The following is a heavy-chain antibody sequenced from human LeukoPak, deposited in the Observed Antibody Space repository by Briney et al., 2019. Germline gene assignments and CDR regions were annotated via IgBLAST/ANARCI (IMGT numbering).Heavy chain of an antibody. D-gene: IGHD6-19*01. V-gene: IGHV4-59*08. CDR3: ARHVGSSGWFDY. CDR2: IFYTGST. CDR1: GGSISSYY. Sequence: PSETLSLTCNVSGGSISSYYWSWIRQPPGKGLEYIGYIFYTGSTDYNPSLKSRVTISIDTSRNQFSLRLSSVTAADTAMYFCARHVGSSGWFDYWGQGTLVTVSS. J-gene: IGHJ4*02.